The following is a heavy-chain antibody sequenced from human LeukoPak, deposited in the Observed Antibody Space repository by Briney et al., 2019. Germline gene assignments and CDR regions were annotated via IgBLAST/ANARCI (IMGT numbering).Heavy chain of an antibody. CDR2: IYYSGST. D-gene: IGHD3-16*01. Sequence: SETLSLTCTVSGGSISSYYWSWIQQPPGKGLEWIGYIYYSGSTNYNPSLKSRVTISVDTSKNQFSLKLSSVTAADTAVYYCARDSAGEPFDYWGQGTLVTVSS. V-gene: IGHV4-59*01. CDR3: ARDSAGEPFDY. J-gene: IGHJ4*02. CDR1: GGSISSYY.